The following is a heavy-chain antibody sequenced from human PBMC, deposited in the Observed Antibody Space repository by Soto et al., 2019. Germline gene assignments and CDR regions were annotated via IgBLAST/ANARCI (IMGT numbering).Heavy chain of an antibody. CDR2: LYNDERT. CDR1: GDSVSSHY. J-gene: IGHJ4*02. CDR3: AREPLAHSYFDF. Sequence: SETLSLTCTVSGDSVSSHYWSWIRQPAGKGLEWLGRLYNDERTNYNPSLQSRVTMSMDTSKNQFSLKLTSVTAADSAVYFCAREPLAHSYFDFWGQGILVTVSS. V-gene: IGHV4-4*07.